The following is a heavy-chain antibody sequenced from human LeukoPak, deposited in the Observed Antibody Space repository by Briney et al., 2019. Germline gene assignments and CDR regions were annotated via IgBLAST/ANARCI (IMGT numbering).Heavy chain of an antibody. CDR2: INPNSGGT. Sequence: GASVKVSCKASGYTFTSYYMHWVRQAPGQGLEWMGWINPNSGGTNYAQKFQGRVTMTRDTSISTAYMELSRLRSDDTAVYYCARDSVDTAMRANWFDPWGQGTLVTVSS. D-gene: IGHD5-18*01. CDR3: ARDSVDTAMRANWFDP. J-gene: IGHJ5*02. V-gene: IGHV1-2*02. CDR1: GYTFTSYY.